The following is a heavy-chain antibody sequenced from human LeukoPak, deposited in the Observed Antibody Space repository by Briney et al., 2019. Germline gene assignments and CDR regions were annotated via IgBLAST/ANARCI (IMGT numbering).Heavy chain of an antibody. D-gene: IGHD4-23*01. J-gene: IGHJ4*02. V-gene: IGHV7-4-1*02. CDR3: ARVRVLDYDYGGKGGFFPDY. Sequence: GASVNVSCTASGYTFTSYAMNWVRQAPGQGLEWMGWINTNTGNPTYAQGFTGRFVFSLDTSVSTAYLQISSLKAEDTAVYYCARVRVLDYDYGGKGGFFPDYWGQGTLVTVSS. CDR1: GYTFTSYA. CDR2: INTNTGNP.